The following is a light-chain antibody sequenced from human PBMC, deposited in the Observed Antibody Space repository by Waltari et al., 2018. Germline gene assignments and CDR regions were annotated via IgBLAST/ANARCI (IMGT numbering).Light chain of an antibody. V-gene: IGLV1-44*01. J-gene: IGLJ3*02. Sequence: QSVLTQPPSASGTRGQRVTVSCSRGSSNIGSHFVNWYQHLPGTAPKLLIYYTNQRPSGVPDRFSGSKSGASASLAISGLQSEDEADYYCATWDRSLNVWMFGGGTKLTVL. CDR3: ATWDRSLNVWM. CDR1: SSNIGSHF. CDR2: YTN.